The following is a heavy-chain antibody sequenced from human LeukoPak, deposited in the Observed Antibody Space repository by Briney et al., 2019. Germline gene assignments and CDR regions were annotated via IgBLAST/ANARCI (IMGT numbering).Heavy chain of an antibody. Sequence: ASVKLSCKASGYTFTSYGISWVPQAPRQGLEWMGWISAYNGNTNYAQKLQGRVTMTTDKTTSTAYMELRSLRSDDAAVYYCAKVILTQRDFQHWGQGTLVTVSS. CDR2: ISAYNGNT. J-gene: IGHJ1*01. CDR1: GYTFTSYG. V-gene: IGHV1-18*01. CDR3: AKVILTQRDFQH. D-gene: IGHD6-25*01.